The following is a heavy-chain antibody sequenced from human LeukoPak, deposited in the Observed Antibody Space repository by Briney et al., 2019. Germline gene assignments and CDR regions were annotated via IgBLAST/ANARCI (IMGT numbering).Heavy chain of an antibody. CDR1: GGSISLSYYY. V-gene: IGHV4-39*07. D-gene: IGHD3-3*01. CDR3: ARVLGVVIIRY. J-gene: IGHJ4*02. CDR2: IYYSGST. Sequence: SETLSLTCSVSGGSISLSYYYWGWIRQPPGKGLEWIGSIYYSGSTYYNPSLKSRVTISVDTSKNQFSLKLSSVTAADTAVYYCARVLGVVIIRYWGQGTLVTVSS.